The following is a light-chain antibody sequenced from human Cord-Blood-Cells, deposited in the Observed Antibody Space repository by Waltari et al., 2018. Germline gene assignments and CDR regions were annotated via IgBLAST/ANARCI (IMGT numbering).Light chain of an antibody. CDR3: SSYTSSSTYV. V-gene: IGLV2-14*01. Sequence: QSALTQPASVSGSPGQSITISCTGTSSDVGGYNYVSWYQQHPGKAPKLRIYEVSNRPSGFSNRFAGAKSCNTASRTISGLQAEDEADYYCSSYTSSSTYVFGTGTKVTVL. J-gene: IGLJ1*01. CDR1: SSDVGGYNY. CDR2: EVS.